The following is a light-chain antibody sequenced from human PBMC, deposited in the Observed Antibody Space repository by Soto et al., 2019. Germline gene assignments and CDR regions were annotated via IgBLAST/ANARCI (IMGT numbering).Light chain of an antibody. Sequence: EIVMTQSPATLSVSPGERATLSCRASQSVTSNLAWYQKKPGQAPRLLIYGASTRATGIPARFSGSGSGTDFTLTISSRQSEDFVVYYCQQYDNWWTFDRGTRVEIK. CDR2: GAS. CDR3: QQYDNWWT. CDR1: QSVTSN. V-gene: IGKV3-15*01. J-gene: IGKJ1*01.